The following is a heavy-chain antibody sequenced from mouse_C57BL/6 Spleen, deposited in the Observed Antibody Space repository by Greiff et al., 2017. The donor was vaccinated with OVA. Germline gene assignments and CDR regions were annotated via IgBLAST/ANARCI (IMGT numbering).Heavy chain of an antibody. CDR1: GSTFTDYN. CDR3: AREDYGRYFDV. D-gene: IGHD1-1*01. J-gene: IGHJ1*03. CDR2: INPNNGGT. Sequence: EVQRVESGPELVKPGASVKIPCKASGSTFTDYNMDWVKQSHGKSLEWIGDINPNNGGTIYNQKFKGKATLTVDKSSSTAYMELRSLTSEDTAVYYCAREDYGRYFDVWGTGTTVTVSS. V-gene: IGHV1-18*01.